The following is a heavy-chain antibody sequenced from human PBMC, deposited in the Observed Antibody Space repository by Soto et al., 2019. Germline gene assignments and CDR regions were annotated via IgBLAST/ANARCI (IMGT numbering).Heavy chain of an antibody. V-gene: IGHV3-23*01. CDR3: ARDLVDFWSGSVYYYMDV. J-gene: IGHJ6*03. Sequence: PGGSLRLSCAASGFTFTNCAMSWVRQAPGKGLEWVAAISGSGVTTYYADSVKGRFTISRDNSKNTLYLQMNSLRAEDTAVYYCARDLVDFWSGSVYYYMDVWGKGTTVTVSS. CDR2: ISGSGVTT. D-gene: IGHD3-3*01. CDR1: GFTFTNCA.